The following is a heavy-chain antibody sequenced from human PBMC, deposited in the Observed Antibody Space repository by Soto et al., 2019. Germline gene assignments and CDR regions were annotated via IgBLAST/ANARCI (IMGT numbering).Heavy chain of an antibody. D-gene: IGHD6-13*01. CDR1: GFNFGGSS. J-gene: IGHJ4*02. V-gene: IGHV3-21*01. CDR2: ISDSGGFI. CDR3: ATSTSWYSVH. Sequence: EVLLVESGGGLVKPGGSLRLSCAASGFNFGGSSMNWVRQSPRKGLEWVSSISDSGGFIKYADSVKGRFTISRDNAKNSLFLQMDSLGADDTAVYYCATSTSWYSVHWGQGTLVTVSS.